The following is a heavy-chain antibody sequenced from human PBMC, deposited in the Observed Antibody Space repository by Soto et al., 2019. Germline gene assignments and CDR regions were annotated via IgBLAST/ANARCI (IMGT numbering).Heavy chain of an antibody. CDR1: GGSISSSY. V-gene: IGHV4-59*01. Sequence: SETLSLTCTVSGGSISSSYWSWIRQPPGRGLEWLAYIYDDGSANYNPSLKSRATISLDMSKNQFSLKLTSVTAADTAVYYCARDKYCSGGSCRKNWFDPWGQGTLVTVSS. D-gene: IGHD2-15*01. CDR3: ARDKYCSGGSCRKNWFDP. J-gene: IGHJ5*02. CDR2: IYDDGSA.